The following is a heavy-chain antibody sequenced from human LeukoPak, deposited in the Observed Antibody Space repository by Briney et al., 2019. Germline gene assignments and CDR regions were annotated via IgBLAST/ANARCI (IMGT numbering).Heavy chain of an antibody. CDR1: GFPFRDYY. CDR3: AKVGYSCGDAFDI. V-gene: IGHV3-23*01. CDR2: VSGSGART. D-gene: IGHD5-18*01. J-gene: IGHJ3*02. Sequence: GGSLRLSCAASGFPFRDYYMTWIRQAAGKGLEWVSAVSGSGARTYYADSVKGRFTISRDNSNNTLYLQMNSLRAEDTAIYYCAKVGYSCGDAFDIWGQGTMVTVSS.